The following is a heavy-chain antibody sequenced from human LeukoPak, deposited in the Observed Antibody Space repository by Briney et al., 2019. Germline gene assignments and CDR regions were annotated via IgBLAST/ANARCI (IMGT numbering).Heavy chain of an antibody. CDR3: ARDGYGYHYYYMDV. J-gene: IGHJ6*03. V-gene: IGHV3-66*02. CDR2: IYSGCST. CDR1: GFTVSSNY. D-gene: IGHD5-18*01. Sequence: PGGSLRLSCAASGFTVSSNYMSWVRQAPGKGLEWVSVIYSGCSTYYTHAVKGRFTISLDKSKNTLYIQMNRLRAEDRAVFYGARDGYGYHYYYMDVWGKGTTVTVS.